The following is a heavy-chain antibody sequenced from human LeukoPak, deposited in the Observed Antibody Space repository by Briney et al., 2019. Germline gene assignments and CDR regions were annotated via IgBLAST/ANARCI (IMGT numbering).Heavy chain of an antibody. Sequence: GRSLRLSCAASGFTFSSYGMHWVRQAPGKGLEWVAVISYDESNKYYADSVKGRFTISRDNSKNTLYLQMNSLRAEDTAVYYCASLYSSGRFDYWGQGTLVTVSS. CDR2: ISYDESNK. J-gene: IGHJ4*02. V-gene: IGHV3-30*03. CDR1: GFTFSSYG. D-gene: IGHD6-19*01. CDR3: ASLYSSGRFDY.